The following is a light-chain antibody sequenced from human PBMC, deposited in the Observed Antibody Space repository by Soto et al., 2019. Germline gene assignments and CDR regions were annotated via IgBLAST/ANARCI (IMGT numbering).Light chain of an antibody. Sequence: QSVLTQPPSVSAAPGQKVTNSCSGSSSNIGNNFVSWYQQLPGTAPKLLIFDSDKRPSGIPDRFSGSKSGTSATLGITGLQTGDEADYYCGTWDTSLSAGVFGSGTKLTVL. CDR2: DSD. J-gene: IGLJ1*01. CDR3: GTWDTSLSAGV. V-gene: IGLV1-51*01. CDR1: SSNIGNNF.